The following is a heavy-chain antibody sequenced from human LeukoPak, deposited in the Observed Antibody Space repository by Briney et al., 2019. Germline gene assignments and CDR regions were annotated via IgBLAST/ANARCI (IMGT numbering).Heavy chain of an antibody. Sequence: SETLSLTCAVYGGSFSGYYWSWIRQPPGKGLEWIGEINHSGSTNYNPSLKSRVTISVDTSKNQFSLKLSSVTAADTAVYYCARAEGYCSGGSCTLWYYYYGMDVWGQGTTVTVSS. V-gene: IGHV4-34*01. CDR2: INHSGST. J-gene: IGHJ6*02. CDR3: ARAEGYCSGGSCTLWYYYYGMDV. D-gene: IGHD2-15*01. CDR1: GGSFSGYY.